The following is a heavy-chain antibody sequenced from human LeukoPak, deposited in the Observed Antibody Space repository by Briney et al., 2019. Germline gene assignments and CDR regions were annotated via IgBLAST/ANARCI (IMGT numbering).Heavy chain of an antibody. Sequence: GESLKISCKGSGYSFTSYWMGGVRQMPGKGLEWMGIIYPGDSDTTYSPSFQGQVTISADKSISTAYLQWSSLKASDTAMYYCATNPRRDGYRYFDYWGQGTLVTASS. CDR3: ATNPRRDGYRYFDY. CDR1: GYSFTSYW. J-gene: IGHJ4*02. D-gene: IGHD5-24*01. V-gene: IGHV5-51*01. CDR2: IYPGDSDT.